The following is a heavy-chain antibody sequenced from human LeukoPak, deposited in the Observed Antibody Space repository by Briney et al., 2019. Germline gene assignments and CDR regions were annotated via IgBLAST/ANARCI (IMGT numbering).Heavy chain of an antibody. Sequence: GGSLRLSCVASGFTFSDYNMNWVRQAPGKGLEWVSSITTSSSYMYYADSVKGRFTISRDNAKNSLYLHMNSLRAEDTAVYYCARHGSGWYMNDYWGRGTLVTVSS. V-gene: IGHV3-21*01. J-gene: IGHJ4*02. CDR2: ITTSSSYM. CDR3: ARHGSGWYMNDY. D-gene: IGHD6-19*01. CDR1: GFTFSDYN.